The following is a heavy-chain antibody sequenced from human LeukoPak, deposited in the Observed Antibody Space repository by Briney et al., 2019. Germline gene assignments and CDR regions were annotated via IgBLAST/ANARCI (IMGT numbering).Heavy chain of an antibody. CDR1: GYTFTGYY. CDR2: INPNSGGT. D-gene: IGHD3-22*01. Sequence: ASVKVSCKVSGYTFTGYYMHWVRQAPGQGLEWMGRINPNSGGTNYAQKFQGRVTMTRDTSISTAYMELSRLRSDDTAVYYCARGLLHWNYYDSSGSAEISCWGQGTLVTVSS. V-gene: IGHV1-2*06. CDR3: ARGLLHWNYYDSSGSAEISC. J-gene: IGHJ4*02.